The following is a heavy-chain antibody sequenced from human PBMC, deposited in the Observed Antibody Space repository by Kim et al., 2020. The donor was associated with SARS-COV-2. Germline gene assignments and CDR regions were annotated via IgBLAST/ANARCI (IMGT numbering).Heavy chain of an antibody. Sequence: SETLSLTCSVSGDSITSNYWSWIRQSADKGLEWIGRISSSGTTNYNPSLSRRVTMSVDTSRNQISLRLRSVTAADTAVYYCARDWKESTMVALHPWGQGT. J-gene: IGHJ5*02. CDR3: ARDWKESTMVALHP. D-gene: IGHD3-10*01. CDR2: ISSSGTT. CDR1: GDSITSNY. V-gene: IGHV4-4*07.